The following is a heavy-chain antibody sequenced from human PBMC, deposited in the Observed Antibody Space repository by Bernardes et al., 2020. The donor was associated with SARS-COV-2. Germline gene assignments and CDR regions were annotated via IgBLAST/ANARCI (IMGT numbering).Heavy chain of an antibody. Sequence: ILSLPFHVYCYFLTGNYWHWIRQYPWKGLEWIGEIPHRWTPYYMPSFNTRVSLSMDTPKNQFSLTLTSVTAADSAFYYFARGDRYGINDGFDVWGQGTAVIVSS. V-gene: IGHV4-34*01. CDR1: CYFLTGNY. CDR2: IPHRWTP. D-gene: IGHD1-1*01. J-gene: IGHJ6*02. CDR3: ARGDRYGINDGFDV.